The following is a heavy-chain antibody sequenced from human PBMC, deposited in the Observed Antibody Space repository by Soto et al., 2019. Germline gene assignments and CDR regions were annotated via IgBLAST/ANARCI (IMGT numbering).Heavy chain of an antibody. J-gene: IGHJ4*02. Sequence: PSEALSLTCTVSVGSISDFYWSWIRQPPGKGLEWIGYIYYSGSTNYNPSLKSRVTISVDTSKNQFSLNLRSMSPADTAVYYCARVGGLAARTFDYWGPGTLVTVSS. V-gene: IGHV4-59*01. CDR3: ARVGGLAARTFDY. CDR2: IYYSGST. D-gene: IGHD6-6*01. CDR1: VGSISDFY.